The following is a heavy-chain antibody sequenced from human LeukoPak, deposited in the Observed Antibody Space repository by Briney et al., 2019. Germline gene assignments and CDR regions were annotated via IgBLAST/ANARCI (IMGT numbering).Heavy chain of an antibody. Sequence: ASVKVSCKVFGNILTELSMHWVRQAPGKGLESMGGFAPEDGETIYAQQFQGRLTMTEDTSIDTAYMELSRLTSEDTAVYYCTTGRRYQLYDYWGQGTLVTVSS. V-gene: IGHV1-24*01. CDR1: GNILTELS. J-gene: IGHJ4*02. CDR2: FAPEDGET. D-gene: IGHD1-1*01. CDR3: TTGRRYQLYDY.